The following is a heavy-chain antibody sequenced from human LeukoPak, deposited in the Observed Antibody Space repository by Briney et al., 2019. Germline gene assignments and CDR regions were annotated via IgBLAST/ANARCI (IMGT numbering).Heavy chain of an antibody. V-gene: IGHV6-1*01. CDR2: TYYRSKWYN. CDR3: ARVALEAGFNWFDP. D-gene: IGHD6-19*01. J-gene: IGHJ5*02. CDR1: GDSVSSNSAA. Sequence: SQTLSLTCAISGDSVSSNSAAWNWIRQSPSRGLEWLVRTYYRSKWYNDYAESVKSRISINPDTSKNQFSLQLNSVTPEDTAVYYCARVALEAGFNWFDPWGQGTLVTVSS.